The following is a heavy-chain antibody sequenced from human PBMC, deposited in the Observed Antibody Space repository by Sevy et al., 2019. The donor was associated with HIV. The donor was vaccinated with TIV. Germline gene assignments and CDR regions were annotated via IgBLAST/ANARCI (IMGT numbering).Heavy chain of an antibody. V-gene: IGHV3-7*01. Sequence: GGSLRLSCAASGFTFSNYWMSWVRQAPGKGLEWVANIKQDGSEKYYVDSVKGRFTISRNNAKNSLYLQMNSLRDEDTDGYYCARPYRTDPFYYSGSGGYYYPSYFDYWGQGTLVTVSS. CDR3: ARPYRTDPFYYSGSGGYYYPSYFDY. J-gene: IGHJ4*02. CDR1: GFTFSNYW. D-gene: IGHD3-22*01. CDR2: IKQDGSEK.